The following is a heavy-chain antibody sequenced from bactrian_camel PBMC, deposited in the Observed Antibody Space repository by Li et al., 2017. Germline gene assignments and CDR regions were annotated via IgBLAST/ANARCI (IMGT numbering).Heavy chain of an antibody. D-gene: IGHD7*01. Sequence: VQLVESGGGLVQPGGSLRVSCAASEFTTSINYISWVRQAPGKGLEWVSNIISDGKVTYADFAKGRFTISRSNDKKAVYLQMNSLKPDDTARYYCAIARDVWWDYWGQGTQVTVS. CDR3: AIARDVWWDY. J-gene: IGHJ4*01. V-gene: IGHV3S10*01. CDR1: EFTTSINY. CDR2: IISDGKV.